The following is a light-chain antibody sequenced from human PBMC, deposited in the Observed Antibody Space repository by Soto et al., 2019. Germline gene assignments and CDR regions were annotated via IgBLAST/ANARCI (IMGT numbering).Light chain of an antibody. V-gene: IGLV1-40*01. CDR1: SANIGAGYD. CDR3: QSYDSSLRTV. CDR2: GNN. J-gene: IGLJ7*01. Sequence: QSVLTQPPSVSGAPGQRVTISWTGSSANIGAGYDVHWYQQLPGTAPKLLIYGNNNRPSGVPDRFSGSKSGTSASLAITGLQAEDEADYYCQSYDSSLRTVFGGGTQLTVL.